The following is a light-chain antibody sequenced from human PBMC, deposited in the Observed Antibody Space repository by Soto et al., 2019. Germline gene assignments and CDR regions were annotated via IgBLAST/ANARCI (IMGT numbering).Light chain of an antibody. J-gene: IGKJ3*01. CDR2: AAS. CDR1: QDIRNF. CDR3: QKSISVPV. V-gene: IGKV1-27*01. Sequence: DIQMTQSPTSLSASVGDRVTITCRASQDIRNFVAWYQQKPGKAPKLLIYAASTLQSGVPSRFSGSVSGTDFTLTINSLQPEDVATYSWQKSISVPVFGPGTKVEIK.